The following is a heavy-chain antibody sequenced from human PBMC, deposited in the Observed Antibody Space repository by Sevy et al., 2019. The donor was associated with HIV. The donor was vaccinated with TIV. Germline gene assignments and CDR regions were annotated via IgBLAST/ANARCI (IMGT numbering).Heavy chain of an antibody. J-gene: IGHJ4*02. D-gene: IGHD6-19*01. CDR3: AGPTLTYSSGWSYYDS. CDR2: INYSGST. Sequence: SETLSLTCTVSGASISSSGYYWGWIRQPPGKGLEWIASINYSGSTFYNPSLKSRVTISSDTSKNQFSLKLNSVTAADTSIYYCAGPTLTYSSGWSYYDSWGQGTVVTVSS. V-gene: IGHV4-39*01. CDR1: GASISSSGYY.